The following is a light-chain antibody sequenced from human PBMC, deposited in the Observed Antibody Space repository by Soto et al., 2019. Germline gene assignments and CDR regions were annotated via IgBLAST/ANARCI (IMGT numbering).Light chain of an antibody. V-gene: IGLV2-14*03. CDR2: DVS. Sequence: QSALTQPASVSGSPGQSITISCTGTSSDVGGYNYVSWYQHHPGKAPKLMIYDVSNRPSGVSNRFSGSKSGNTASLTISGFQAEDEADYYCSSYTGSSSVFGGGTKLTVL. CDR3: SSYTGSSSV. CDR1: SSDVGGYNY. J-gene: IGLJ3*02.